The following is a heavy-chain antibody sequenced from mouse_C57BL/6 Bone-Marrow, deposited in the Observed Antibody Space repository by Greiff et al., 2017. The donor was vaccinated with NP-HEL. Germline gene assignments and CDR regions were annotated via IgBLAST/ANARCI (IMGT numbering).Heavy chain of an antibody. Sequence: VKLMESGAELVKPGASVKISCKASGYAFSSYWMNWVKQRPGKGLEWIGQIYPGDGDTNYNGKFKGKATLTADKSSSTAYMQLSSLTSEDSAVYFCARDFPFAYWGQGTLVTVSA. CDR1: GYAFSSYW. V-gene: IGHV1-80*01. CDR2: IYPGDGDT. CDR3: ARDFPFAY. J-gene: IGHJ3*01.